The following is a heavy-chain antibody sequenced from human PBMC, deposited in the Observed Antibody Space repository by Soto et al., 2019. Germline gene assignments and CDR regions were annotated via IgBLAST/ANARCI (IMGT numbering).Heavy chain of an antibody. CDR2: INAGNGNT. V-gene: IGHV1-3*01. D-gene: IGHD6-6*01. CDR3: AAALPIQSSSLLYYYYMDV. CDR1: GYTFTSYA. Sequence: ASVKVSCKASGYTFTSYAMHWVRQAPGQRLEWIGWINAGNGNTNYAQKLQERVTITRDTSTSTAYMELSSLRSEDTAVYYCAAALPIQSSSLLYYYYMDVWGKGTTVTVSS. J-gene: IGHJ6*03.